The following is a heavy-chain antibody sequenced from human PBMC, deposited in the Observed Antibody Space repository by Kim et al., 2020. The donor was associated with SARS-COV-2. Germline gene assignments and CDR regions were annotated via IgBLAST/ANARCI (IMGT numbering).Heavy chain of an antibody. CDR3: ARPATTGYTSGYYFDV. D-gene: IGHD5-12*01. CDR2: VYYTGAT. J-gene: IGHJ2*01. V-gene: IGHV4-39*01. CDR1: GDSISSGRHY. Sequence: SETLSLTCSVSGDSISSGRHYWVWIRQSPGPLLQWIGNVYYTGATIYNPSLKTRVSISVDTSKNEFSLKVKSVTAADSGIYYCARPATTGYTSGYYFDVWGRGVLVTVSS.